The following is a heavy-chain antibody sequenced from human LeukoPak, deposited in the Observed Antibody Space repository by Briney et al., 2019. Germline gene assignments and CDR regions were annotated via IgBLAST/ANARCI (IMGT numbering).Heavy chain of an antibody. V-gene: IGHV4-30-2*01. J-gene: IGHJ4*02. CDR1: GGSISSGGYY. Sequence: ASQTLSLTCTVSGGSISSGGYYWSWIRQPPGKGLEWIGYIYHSGSTYYNPSLKSRDTISVDTSKNQFSLKLSSVTAADTAVYYCARGRGRTIDYWGQGTLVTVSS. CDR3: ARGRGRTIDY. CDR2: IYHSGST.